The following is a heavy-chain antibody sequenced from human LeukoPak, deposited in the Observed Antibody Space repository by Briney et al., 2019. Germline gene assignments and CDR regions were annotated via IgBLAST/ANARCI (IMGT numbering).Heavy chain of an antibody. D-gene: IGHD5-12*01. V-gene: IGHV4-39*01. CDR3: ATTRSPAGSGSRRSWFDP. CDR1: GGSISSSSYY. CDR2: IYYSGST. J-gene: IGHJ5*02. Sequence: SETLSLTCTVSGGSISSSSYYWGWIRQPPGKGLEWIGSIYYSGSTYYNPSLKSRVTISVDTSKNQFSLKLSSVTAADTAVYYCATTRSPAGSGSRRSWFDPWGQGTLVIVSS.